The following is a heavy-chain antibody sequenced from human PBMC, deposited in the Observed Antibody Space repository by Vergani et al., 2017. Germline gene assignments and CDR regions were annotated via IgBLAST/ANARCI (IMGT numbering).Heavy chain of an antibody. V-gene: IGHV4-39*01. CDR1: GGSISSSSYY. CDR2: IYYSGST. D-gene: IGHD3-16*01. Sequence: QVQLQESGPGLVKPSETLSLTCTVSGGSISSSSYYWGWIRQPPGKGLEWIGSIYYSGSTYYNPSLKSRVTISVDTSKNQFSLKLSSVTAADTAVYYCARRQSLKFGWFDPWGQGTLVTVSS. CDR3: ARRQSLKFGWFDP. J-gene: IGHJ5*02.